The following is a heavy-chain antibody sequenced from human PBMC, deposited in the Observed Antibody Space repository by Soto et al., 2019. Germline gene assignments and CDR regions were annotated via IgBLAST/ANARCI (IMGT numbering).Heavy chain of an antibody. D-gene: IGHD3-9*01. CDR1: GYTFTSYG. V-gene: IGHV1-18*01. Sequence: ASVKVSCKASGYTFTSYGISWVRQAPGQGLEWMGWISAYNGNTNYAQKLQGRVTMTTDTSTSTAYMELRSLRSDDTAVYYFARVDEASQLVEWDWLLSFGYWGQGTLVTVSS. CDR3: ARVDEASQLVEWDWLLSFGY. CDR2: ISAYNGNT. J-gene: IGHJ4*02.